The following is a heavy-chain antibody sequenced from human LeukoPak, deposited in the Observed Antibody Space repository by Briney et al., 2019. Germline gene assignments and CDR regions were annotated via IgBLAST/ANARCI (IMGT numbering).Heavy chain of an antibody. J-gene: IGHJ6*03. CDR3: AIRYSSSRTTSYYYYHYMDV. D-gene: IGHD6-13*01. CDR2: INHSGST. CDR1: GGSISSGGYY. Sequence: SQTLSLTCAVSGGSISSGGYYWSWIRQPPGKGLEWIGEINHSGSTNYNPSLKSRVTRSVDTSKNQFSLKLSSVTAADTAVYYCAIRYSSSRTTSYYYYHYMDVWGKGPTVTVSS. V-gene: IGHV4-30-2*01.